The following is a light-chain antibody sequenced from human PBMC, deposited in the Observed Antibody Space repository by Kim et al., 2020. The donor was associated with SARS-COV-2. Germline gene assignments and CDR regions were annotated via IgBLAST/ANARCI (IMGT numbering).Light chain of an antibody. CDR2: AAS. V-gene: IGKV1-16*01. Sequence: DIQMTQSPSSLSASVGDRVTITCRASQAINYLAWFQHKPGKAPKSLIYAASSLQSGVPSRFSGSGSGTDFTLTISSLQPEDFATYYCQQYGNFPLTFGPGTKVDIK. CDR1: QAINY. CDR3: QQYGNFPLT. J-gene: IGKJ3*01.